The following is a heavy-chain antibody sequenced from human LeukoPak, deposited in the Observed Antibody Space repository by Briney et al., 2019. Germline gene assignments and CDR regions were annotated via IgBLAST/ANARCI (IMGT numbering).Heavy chain of an antibody. Sequence: PGGSLRLSCAASGFTFSSYWMYWVRQAPGKGLVWVSRINNDGTTTNFADSVKGRFTISRDNTKNTVYLHMNSLRAEDTAVYYCTKGITLPRGSRNYYWGQGTLVTLS. CDR1: GFTFSSYW. CDR2: INNDGTTT. J-gene: IGHJ4*02. V-gene: IGHV3-74*01. D-gene: IGHD3-10*01. CDR3: TKGITLPRGSRNYY.